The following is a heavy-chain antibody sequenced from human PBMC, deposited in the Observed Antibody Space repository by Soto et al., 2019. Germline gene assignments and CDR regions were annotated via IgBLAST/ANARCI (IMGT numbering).Heavy chain of an antibody. CDR1: GDSVSRDY. CDR2: VYYSGST. D-gene: IGHD6-19*01. V-gene: IGHV4-59*02. J-gene: IGHJ4*02. CDR3: ARERSSGWCDY. Sequence: QVQLQESGPGLVKPSETLSLTCTVSGDSVSRDYWSWIRQPPGKGLEWIGYVYYSGSTNYNPSLKSRLSMSVDTSKTQFSLKLNSVTAADTAVYYCARERSSGWCDYWGQGILVTVSS.